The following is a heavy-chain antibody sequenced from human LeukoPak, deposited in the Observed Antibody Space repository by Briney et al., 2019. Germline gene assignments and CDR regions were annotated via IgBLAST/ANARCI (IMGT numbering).Heavy chain of an antibody. CDR1: GFSLSASGVG. CDR2: IYWDDDK. CDR3: GHQVLLPNYFDC. J-gene: IGHJ4*02. Sequence: SGPTLVKPTQTLTLTCTFSGFSLSASGVGVGWVRQPPGKALEWLALIYWDDDKRYSPSLKSRLTITKDTSKNQVVLTMTNMDPVDTATYYCGHQVLLPNYFDCWGQGTLVTVSS. D-gene: IGHD3-10*01. V-gene: IGHV2-5*02.